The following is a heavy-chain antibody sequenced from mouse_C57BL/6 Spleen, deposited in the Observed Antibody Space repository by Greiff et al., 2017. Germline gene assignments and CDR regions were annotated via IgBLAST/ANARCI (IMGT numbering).Heavy chain of an antibody. J-gene: IGHJ2*01. D-gene: IGHD3-2*02. Sequence: VHVKQSGPELVKPGASVKIPCKASGYTFTDYNMDWVKQSHGKSLEWIGDINPNNGGTIYNQKFKGKATLTVDKSSSTAYMELRSLTSEDTAVYYCARSDSSGYGFDYWGQGTTLTVSS. V-gene: IGHV1-18*01. CDR1: GYTFTDYN. CDR3: ARSDSSGYGFDY. CDR2: INPNNGGT.